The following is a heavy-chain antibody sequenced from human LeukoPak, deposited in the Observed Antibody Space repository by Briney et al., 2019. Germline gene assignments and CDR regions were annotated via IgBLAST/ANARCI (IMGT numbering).Heavy chain of an antibody. V-gene: IGHV4-39*01. D-gene: IGHD3-10*01. Sequence: PSETLSLTCTVSGGSVSNGNFYWSWLRQPPGKALEWIGSIYYSGSTYYNPSLKSRVTISVDTSKNQFSLKLNSVTATDTAVYYCARHYGPWGQGTLVTVSS. J-gene: IGHJ4*02. CDR3: ARHYGP. CDR2: IYYSGST. CDR1: GGSVSNGNFY.